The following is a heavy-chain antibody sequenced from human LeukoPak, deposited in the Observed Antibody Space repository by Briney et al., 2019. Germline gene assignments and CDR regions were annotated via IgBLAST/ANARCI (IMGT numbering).Heavy chain of an antibody. J-gene: IGHJ3*02. CDR2: ISSSSSYI. Sequence: GGSLRLSCAASGFTFSSYTMKWVRQAPGRGLEWVSSISSSSSYICYADSVKGRFTISRDNAKNSLFLQMNSLRAEDTAVYYCARGVVVIMDHDAFDIWGQGTMVTVSS. D-gene: IGHD3-22*01. V-gene: IGHV3-21*01. CDR3: ARGVVVIMDHDAFDI. CDR1: GFTFSSYT.